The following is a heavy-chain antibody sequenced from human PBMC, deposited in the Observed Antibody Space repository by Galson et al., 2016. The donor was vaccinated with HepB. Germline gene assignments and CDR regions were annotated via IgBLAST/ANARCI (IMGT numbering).Heavy chain of an antibody. V-gene: IGHV3-23*01. Sequence: SLRLSCAASGFTFSTYPMNWVRQAPGKGLDWVSGSSGSGGTTYYAAAVKGWFTISSDNSKNTLYLQMNGLRAEDTAVYYCAKDKGGHSSAWYWYFSYWGPGTLVSVSS. D-gene: IGHD6-13*01. CDR2: SSGSGGTT. CDR3: AKDKGGHSSAWYWYFSY. CDR1: GFTFSTYP. J-gene: IGHJ4*02.